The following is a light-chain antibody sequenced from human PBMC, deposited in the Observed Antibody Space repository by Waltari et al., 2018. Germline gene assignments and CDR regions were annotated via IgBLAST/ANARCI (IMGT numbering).Light chain of an antibody. V-gene: IGKV1-16*01. J-gene: IGKJ2*01. Sequence: DIQLTQSPSSLSGSVGDRVTITCRASQSISTYLAWFQQKPGKAPKSLIYAASRLQSEVPSRFSGSGSGTEFTLTISSLHPEDFATYYCHHYDDYPYTFGQGTKLEIK. CDR2: AAS. CDR1: QSISTY. CDR3: HHYDDYPYT.